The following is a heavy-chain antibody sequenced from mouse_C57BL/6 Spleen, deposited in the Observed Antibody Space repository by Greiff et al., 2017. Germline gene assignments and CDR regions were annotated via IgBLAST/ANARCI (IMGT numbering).Heavy chain of an antibody. CDR2: FYPGSGSI. CDR3: ARHEDYYGYDGGDYYAMDY. D-gene: IGHD2-2*01. V-gene: IGHV1-62-2*01. CDR1: GYTFTEYT. J-gene: IGHJ4*01. Sequence: QVQLKQSGAELVKPGASVKLSCKASGYTFTEYTIHWVKQRSGQGLEWIGWFYPGSGSIKYNEKFKDKATLTADKSSSTVYMELSRLTSEDSAVYFCARHEDYYGYDGGDYYAMDYWGQGTSVTVSS.